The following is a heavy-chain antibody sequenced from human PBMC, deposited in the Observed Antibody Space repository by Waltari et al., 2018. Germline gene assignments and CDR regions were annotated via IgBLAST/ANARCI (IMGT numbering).Heavy chain of an antibody. D-gene: IGHD6-19*01. Sequence: QVQLQESGPGLVKPSETLSLTCTVSGYSISSGYYWGWIRQPPGKGLEWIGNIYHSGGTYCTPSLKSRVTISVDTSKNQFSRKLSSVTAADTAVYYCARETLTSSGWYGFDPWGQGTLVTVSS. CDR1: GYSISSGYY. CDR2: IYHSGGT. J-gene: IGHJ5*02. CDR3: ARETLTSSGWYGFDP. V-gene: IGHV4-38-2*02.